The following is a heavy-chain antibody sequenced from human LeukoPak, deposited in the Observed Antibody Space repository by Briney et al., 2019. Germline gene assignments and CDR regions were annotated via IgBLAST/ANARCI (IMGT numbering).Heavy chain of an antibody. CDR1: GGSISSSGYN. CDR2: LYDSGST. Sequence: PSETLSLICTVSGGSISSSGYNWDWIRQPPGKGLEWIGNLYDSGSTYYNPSLKSRVTISVDTSNNQFSLKLSSVTAADTAVYYCASGHYPFEYWGQGTLVTVSS. CDR3: ASGHYPFEY. V-gene: IGHV4-39*07. D-gene: IGHD1-26*01. J-gene: IGHJ4*02.